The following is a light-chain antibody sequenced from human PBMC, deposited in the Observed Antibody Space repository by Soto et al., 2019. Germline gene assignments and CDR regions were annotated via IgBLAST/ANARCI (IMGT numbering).Light chain of an antibody. V-gene: IGLV2-14*01. Sequence: QSALTQPASVSGSPGQSITISCTGTSSDVGYYNYVSWYQHHPGKAPKLMIYEVSNRPSGVSNRFSGSKSGNTASLTISGLQAEDEADYYCSSYTTSSNQVFGGGTKLTVL. CDR1: SSDVGYYNY. CDR2: EVS. J-gene: IGLJ3*02. CDR3: SSYTTSSNQV.